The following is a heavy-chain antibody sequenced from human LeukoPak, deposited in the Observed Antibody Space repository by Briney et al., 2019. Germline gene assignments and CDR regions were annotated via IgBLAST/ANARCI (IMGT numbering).Heavy chain of an antibody. Sequence: GGSLRLSCAASGFTFSSYSMNWVRQAPGKGLEWVSSISSSGSYLYYADSVKDRFTISRDNAKNSLDLQMNSLGAEDTAVYYCARGEDTAMVTGGYNWFDSWGQGTLVTVSS. CDR3: ARGEDTAMVTGGYNWFDS. CDR2: ISSSGSYL. V-gene: IGHV3-21*01. D-gene: IGHD5-18*01. J-gene: IGHJ5*01. CDR1: GFTFSSYS.